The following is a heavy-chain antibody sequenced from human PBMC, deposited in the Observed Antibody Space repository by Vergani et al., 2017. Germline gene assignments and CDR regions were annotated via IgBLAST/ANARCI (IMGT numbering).Heavy chain of an antibody. V-gene: IGHV3-21*01. CDR1: GFTFSSYS. J-gene: IGHJ4*02. Sequence: EVQLVESGGGLVKPGGSLRLSCAASGFTFSSYSMNWVRQAPGKGLEWVSSISSSSSYIYYADSVKGRFTISRDNAKNSLYLQMNSLRAEDTAVYCCARDPEGGLPDYWGQGTLVTVSS. CDR2: ISSSSSYI. D-gene: IGHD3-16*01. CDR3: ARDPEGGLPDY.